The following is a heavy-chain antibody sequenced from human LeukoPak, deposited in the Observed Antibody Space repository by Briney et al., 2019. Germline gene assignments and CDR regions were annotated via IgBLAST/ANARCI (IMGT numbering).Heavy chain of an antibody. V-gene: IGHV4-59*08. CDR2: IYYSGST. D-gene: IGHD6-13*01. CDR3: ARGIVEQQLVFDY. CDR1: GGSISSYY. Sequence: SETLSLTCTVSGGSISSYYWSWIRQPPGKGLKWIGYIYYSGSTNYNPSLKSRVTISVDTSKNQFSLKLSSVTAADTAVYYCARGIVEQQLVFDYWGQGTLVTVSS. J-gene: IGHJ4*02.